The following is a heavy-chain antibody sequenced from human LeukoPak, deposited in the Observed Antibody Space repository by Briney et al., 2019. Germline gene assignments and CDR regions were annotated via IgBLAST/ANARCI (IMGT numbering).Heavy chain of an antibody. D-gene: IGHD2-21*02. J-gene: IGHJ4*02. CDR3: ARHSRRAIVVVTAIDY. CDR1: GGSISSGSYY. CDR2: IYYSGST. V-gene: IGHV4-39*01. Sequence: PSETLSLTCSVSGGSISSGSYYWGWLRQPPGTGLEWIGSIYYSGSTNYNPSLKSRVTISIDTSKNQFSLRLSPVTAADTAVYYCARHSRRAIVVVTAIDYWGQGTLVTVSS.